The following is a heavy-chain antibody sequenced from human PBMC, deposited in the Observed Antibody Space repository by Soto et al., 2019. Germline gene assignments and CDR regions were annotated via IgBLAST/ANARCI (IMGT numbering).Heavy chain of an antibody. V-gene: IGHV1-18*01. CDR3: ARVLGTVTSYYYYYKDV. Sequence: ASVKVSCKASGYNFTSYGISWVRQAPGQGLEWMGWISAYNGNTNYAQKLQGRVTMTTDTSTSTAYMELRSLRSDDTAVYYCARVLGTVTSYYYYYKDVWGKGTTVTVSS. D-gene: IGHD4-17*01. CDR2: ISAYNGNT. J-gene: IGHJ6*03. CDR1: GYNFTSYG.